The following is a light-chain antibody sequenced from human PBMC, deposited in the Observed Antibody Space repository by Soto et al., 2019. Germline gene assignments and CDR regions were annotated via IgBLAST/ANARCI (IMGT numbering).Light chain of an antibody. Sequence: QSALTQPPSVSGAPGQRVTISCTGSGSNIGAGFDVHWYQQLPGTAPKLLIFGNNNRPSGVPDRFSGSKSGTSASLAITGLQAEDEGDYYCQSFDNNLRRVFGPGTKLTVL. CDR1: GSNIGAGFD. CDR2: GNN. J-gene: IGLJ1*01. CDR3: QSFDNNLRRV. V-gene: IGLV1-40*01.